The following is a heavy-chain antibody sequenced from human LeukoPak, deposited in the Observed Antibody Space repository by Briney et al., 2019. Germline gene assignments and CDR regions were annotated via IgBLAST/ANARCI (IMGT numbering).Heavy chain of an antibody. CDR3: AKDRRIAAAYLFDY. V-gene: IGHV3-23*01. CDR2: TSGRGGST. J-gene: IGHJ4*02. Sequence: PGGSLRLSCAASGFTFNIYAMSWVRPAPGRGLEWVAGTSGRGGSTGYADSVKGRFTISRDNSKNTLYLHMNSLRAEDTAVYYCAKDRRIAAAYLFDYGGQGTLVSVSS. D-gene: IGHD6-13*01. CDR1: GFTFNIYA.